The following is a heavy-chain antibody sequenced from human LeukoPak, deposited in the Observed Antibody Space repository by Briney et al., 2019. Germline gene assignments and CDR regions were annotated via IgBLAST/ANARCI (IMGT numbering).Heavy chain of an antibody. CDR3: AKDLRARSPIYYGMDV. CDR1: GFTFSSHL. V-gene: IGHV3-23*01. J-gene: IGHJ6*02. CDR2: ISGSGGST. D-gene: IGHD6-6*01. Sequence: QPGGSLRLSCAASGFTFSSHLMHWVRQAPGKGLEWVSAISGSGGSTYYVDSVKGRFTISRDNSKNTLYLQMNSLRAEDTAVYYCAKDLRARSPIYYGMDVWGQGTTVTVSS.